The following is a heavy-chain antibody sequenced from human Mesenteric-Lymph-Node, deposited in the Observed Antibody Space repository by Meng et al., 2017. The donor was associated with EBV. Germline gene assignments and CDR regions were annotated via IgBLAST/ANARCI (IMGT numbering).Heavy chain of an antibody. D-gene: IGHD2/OR15-2a*01. CDR2: IYRDDDK. Sequence: TLKDSCPTQVKTTQAHTLTRTLSGFSLSSSGEGVGWIRQPPGKAPEFLALIYRDDDKRYSPSLRSRLTITKDTSKNQVVLTMTNMDPVDTATYYCGHISSIYTPIFDYWGQGTLVTVSS. J-gene: IGHJ4*02. V-gene: IGHV2-5*02. CDR3: GHISSIYTPIFDY. CDR1: GFSLSSSGEG.